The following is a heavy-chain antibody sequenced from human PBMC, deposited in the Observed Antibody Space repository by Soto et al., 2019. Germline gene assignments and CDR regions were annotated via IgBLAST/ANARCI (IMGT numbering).Heavy chain of an antibody. J-gene: IGHJ4*02. CDR2: ISADASRT. V-gene: IGHV3-23*01. D-gene: IGHD2-21*02. Sequence: GGSLRLSCAGSGFTFSKYAMAWALQAPGKGLEWVSSISADASRTYYAESVRGRFTISRGNSQNTLFLQMSSLRAEDTAVYYCARFADCGGACPLDYWGQGTLVTVSS. CDR1: GFTFSKYA. CDR3: ARFADCGGACPLDY.